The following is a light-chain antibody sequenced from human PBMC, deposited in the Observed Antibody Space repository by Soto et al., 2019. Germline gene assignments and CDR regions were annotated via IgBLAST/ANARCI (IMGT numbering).Light chain of an antibody. J-gene: IGKJ1*01. CDR1: QDINDW. Sequence: DIQMTRSPSTLSASVGDGVTITCRASQDINDWLAWYQQKPGNAPKFLIYDASTLESGVPSRFSGSGSGTEFTLTISSLQPNDSATYYCQQYKSRRTFGQGTKVDIK. CDR2: DAS. V-gene: IGKV1-5*01. CDR3: QQYKSRRT.